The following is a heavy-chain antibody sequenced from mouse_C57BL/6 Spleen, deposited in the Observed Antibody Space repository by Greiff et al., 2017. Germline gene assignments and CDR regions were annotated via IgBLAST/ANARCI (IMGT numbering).Heavy chain of an antibody. J-gene: IGHJ4*01. V-gene: IGHV5-6*01. D-gene: IGHD1-1*01. CDR1: GFTFSSYG. Sequence: VQLKEPGGDLVKPGGSLKLSCAASGFTFSSYGMSWVRQTPDKRLEWVATISSGGSYTYYPDSVKGRFTISIDNAKNTLYLQMSSLKSEDTAKYYSASHYDYYAMDYWGQGTSVTVSS. CDR2: ISSGGSYT. CDR3: ASHYDYYAMDY.